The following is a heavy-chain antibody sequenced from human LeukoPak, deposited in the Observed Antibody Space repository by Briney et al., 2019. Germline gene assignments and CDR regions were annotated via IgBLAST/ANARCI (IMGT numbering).Heavy chain of an antibody. D-gene: IGHD6-13*01. CDR1: GFTFSNYG. Sequence: GGSLRLSCAASGFTFSNYGMIWVRQAPGKGLEWVANIKQDGSEKYYVDSVKGRFTISRDNAKNSLYLQMNSLRAEDTAVYYCAKSPQKIAAAIDYWGQGTLVTVSS. J-gene: IGHJ4*02. CDR3: AKSPQKIAAAIDY. CDR2: IKQDGSEK. V-gene: IGHV3-7*03.